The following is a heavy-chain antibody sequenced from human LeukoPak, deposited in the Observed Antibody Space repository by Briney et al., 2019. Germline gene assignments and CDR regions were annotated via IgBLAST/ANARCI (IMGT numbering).Heavy chain of an antibody. CDR2: ISYSGST. V-gene: IGHV4-59*02. J-gene: IGHJ6*03. D-gene: IGHD3-22*01. CDR3: AKIHDSSGYYRDNYYYYMDV. CDR1: GGSVSNYY. Sequence: SETLSLTCTVSGGSVSNYYWSWIRQPPGKGLEWIGYISYSGSTNYNPSLKSQVTISMDTSKNQFSLKMTSVTAADTAVYYYAKIHDSSGYYRDNYYYYMDVWGKGTTVTVSS.